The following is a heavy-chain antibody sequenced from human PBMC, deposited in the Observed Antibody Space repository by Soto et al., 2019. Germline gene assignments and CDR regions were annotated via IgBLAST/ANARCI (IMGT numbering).Heavy chain of an antibody. Sequence: ESGGGLVQPGGSLKLSCAASGFTFSGSAMHWVRQASGKGLEWVGRIRSKANSYATAYAASVKGRFTISRDDSKNTAYLQMNSLKTEDTAVYYCTSLSTVTQVFDYWGQGTLVTVSS. D-gene: IGHD4-17*01. CDR1: GFTFSGSA. J-gene: IGHJ4*02. CDR3: TSLSTVTQVFDY. CDR2: IRSKANSYAT. V-gene: IGHV3-73*01.